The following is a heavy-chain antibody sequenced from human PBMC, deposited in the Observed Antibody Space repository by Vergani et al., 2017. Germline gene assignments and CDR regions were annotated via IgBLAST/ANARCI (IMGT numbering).Heavy chain of an antibody. D-gene: IGHD3-22*01. J-gene: IGHJ4*02. Sequence: EVQLLESGGGLVQPGGALRLSCAASGFTFSSHWMSWVRQAPGKGLEWVANIKQDGSEKYYVDSVKGRFTISRDNAKNSLYLQMNSLRAEDTAVYYCARDLFYYDSSGYYSGFFDYWGQGTLVTVSS. CDR1: GFTFSSHW. V-gene: IGHV3-7*01. CDR3: ARDLFYYDSSGYYSGFFDY. CDR2: IKQDGSEK.